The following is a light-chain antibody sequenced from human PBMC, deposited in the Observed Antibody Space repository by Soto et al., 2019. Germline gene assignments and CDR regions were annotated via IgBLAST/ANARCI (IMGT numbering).Light chain of an antibody. J-gene: IGKJ1*01. CDR2: DAS. CDR1: QSISSW. CDR3: QQYSTYPWT. Sequence: DIQMTQSPSTLPASVGDRVTLTCRASQSISSWLAWYQQKPGKAPKVLIFDASSLESGVPSRFSGSGSATEFTLTISSLQPDDFATYYCQQYSTYPWTFGQGTKVDIK. V-gene: IGKV1-5*01.